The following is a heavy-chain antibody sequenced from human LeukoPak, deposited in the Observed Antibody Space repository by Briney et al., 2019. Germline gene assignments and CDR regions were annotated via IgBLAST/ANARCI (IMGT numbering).Heavy chain of an antibody. CDR1: GGSISSGSYY. D-gene: IGHD3-10*01. CDR2: IYTSGST. V-gene: IGHV4-61*02. CDR3: ARDGGSGSYYTRTHSFDY. Sequence: PSGTLSLTCTVSGGSISSGSYYWSWIRQPAGKGLEWIGRIYTSGSTNYNPSLKSRVTISVDTSKNQFSLKLSSVTAADTAVYYCARDGGSGSYYTRTHSFDYWGQGTLVTVSS. J-gene: IGHJ4*02.